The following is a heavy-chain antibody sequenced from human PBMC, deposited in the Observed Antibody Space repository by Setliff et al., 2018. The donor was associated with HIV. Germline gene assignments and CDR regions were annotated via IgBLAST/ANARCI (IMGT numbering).Heavy chain of an antibody. CDR2: IYSDGST. CDR1: GFTVSSSY. Sequence: RGSLRLSCEASGFTVSSSYMAWVRQAPGKGLEWVSTIYSDGSTYHRDSVKGRFTLSRDNSKNTVYLQVGSLRPDDTAMYYCARSRPYNSALDYWGQGTLVTVSS. V-gene: IGHV3-66*02. J-gene: IGHJ4*02. CDR3: ARSRPYNSALDY. D-gene: IGHD6-25*01.